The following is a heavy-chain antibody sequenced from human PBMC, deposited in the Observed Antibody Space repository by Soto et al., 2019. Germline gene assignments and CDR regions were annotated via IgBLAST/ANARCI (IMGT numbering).Heavy chain of an antibody. CDR1: GASISSTRFS. J-gene: IGHJ4*02. D-gene: IGHD3-9*01. Sequence: PSETLSLTCSVSGASISSTRFSWDWIRQPPGKGLEWIAGIYNPGNTYYNASLKSRVTISLDKSKSQFSLTLNSVTAADSALYFCARLEGLATISYYFDFWGPGALVTVSS. V-gene: IGHV4-39*01. CDR2: IYNPGNT. CDR3: ARLEGLATISYYFDF.